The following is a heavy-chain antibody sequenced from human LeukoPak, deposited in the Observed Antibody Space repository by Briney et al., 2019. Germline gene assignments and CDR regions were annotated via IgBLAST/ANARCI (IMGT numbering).Heavy chain of an antibody. CDR3: ARVYGDIDY. D-gene: IGHD2/OR15-2a*01. CDR1: GDTFASYD. Sequence: GASVKISCKASGDTFASYDIICVRQATVHGLEWMGWMNPNSGNRGYAQKFQGRVTMTRDTTISTAYMELSGLRYEDTAVYYCARVYGDIDYWGQGTLVTVSS. J-gene: IGHJ4*02. CDR2: MNPNSGNR. V-gene: IGHV1-8*01.